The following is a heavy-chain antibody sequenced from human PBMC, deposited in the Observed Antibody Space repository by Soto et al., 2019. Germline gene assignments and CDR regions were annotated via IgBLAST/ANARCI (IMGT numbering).Heavy chain of an antibody. CDR2: IGTAGDT. D-gene: IGHD6-19*01. CDR3: ARGSTVAEFDY. V-gene: IGHV3-13*01. J-gene: IGHJ4*02. CDR1: GFTFSSYD. Sequence: EVQLVESGGGLVQPGGSLRLSCAASGFTFSSYDMHWVRQATGKGLEWVSAIGTAGDTYYPGSVKGRFTISRENAKNSLYLQMNSLRAEDTAVYYCARGSTVAEFDYWGQGILVTVSS.